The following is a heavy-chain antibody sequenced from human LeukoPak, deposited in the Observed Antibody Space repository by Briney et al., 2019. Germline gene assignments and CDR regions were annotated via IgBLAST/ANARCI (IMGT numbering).Heavy chain of an antibody. D-gene: IGHD2-15*01. Sequence: PSETLSLTCTVSGGSISSSSYYWGWIRQPPGKGLEWIGSVYYTGASYYNPSLKSRVTISVDTSKKQFSLNLTSVTAADTAVYYCARHVTVHYSSFDYWGQGTLVTVSS. CDR1: GGSISSSSYY. J-gene: IGHJ4*02. CDR2: VYYTGAS. V-gene: IGHV4-39*01. CDR3: ARHVTVHYSSFDY.